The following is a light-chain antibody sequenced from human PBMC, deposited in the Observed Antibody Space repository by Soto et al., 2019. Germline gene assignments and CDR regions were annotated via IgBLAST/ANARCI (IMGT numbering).Light chain of an antibody. CDR2: EVT. J-gene: IGLJ3*02. CDR1: SSDVGGYNY. CDR3: SSYTSSRTWM. Sequence: QSVLTQPASVSGSPGQSITISCTGTSSDVGGYNYVSWYQQFPGKAPKLLIYEVTHRPSGVSDRFSGSRSANTASLTISGLQTEDEAYYYCSSYTSSRTWMFGEGTQLTVL. V-gene: IGLV2-14*01.